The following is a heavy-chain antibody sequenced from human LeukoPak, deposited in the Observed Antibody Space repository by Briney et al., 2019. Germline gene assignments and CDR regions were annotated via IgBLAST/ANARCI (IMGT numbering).Heavy chain of an antibody. J-gene: IGHJ4*02. V-gene: IGHV4-30-4*08. CDR3: ARDSLGVRGELLGGFDY. CDR1: GGSISSGDYY. Sequence: SQTLSLTCTVSGGSISSGDYYWSWIRQPPGKGLEWIGYIYYSGSTYYNPSLKSRVTISVDTSKNQFSLKLSSVTAADTAVYYCARDSLGVRGELLGGFDYWGQGTLVTVSS. CDR2: IYYSGST. D-gene: IGHD1-26*01.